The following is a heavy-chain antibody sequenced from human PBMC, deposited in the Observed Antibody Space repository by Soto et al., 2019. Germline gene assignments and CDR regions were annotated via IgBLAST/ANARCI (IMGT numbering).Heavy chain of an antibody. CDR2: IGPESGAT. CDR1: GYTFTGHY. CDR3: GRGRSGQIVVFY. D-gene: IGHD1-26*01. Sequence: QVQLVQSGAEVKKPGASVKVSCKASGYTFTGHYIHWVRQAPQQGPEWMGEIGPESGATRYAQKWQGRVTMTMDTSITTVYMELKNLSPDDTAVYYCGRGRSGQIVVFYWGQGTPVTVSS. V-gene: IGHV1-2*02. J-gene: IGHJ4*02.